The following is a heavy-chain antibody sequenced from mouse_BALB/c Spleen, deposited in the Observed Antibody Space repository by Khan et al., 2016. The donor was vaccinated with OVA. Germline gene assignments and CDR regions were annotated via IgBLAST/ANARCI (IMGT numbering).Heavy chain of an antibody. V-gene: IGHV9-3-1*01. Sequence: QIQLVQSGPELKKPGETVKISCKASGYTFTNYGMNWVKQAPGKGLKWMGWINTYTGEPTYADDFKGRFAFSLETSASTAYLQIINLKNEDTATYFCARPPYFSYVMVYWGQGTSVTVSS. CDR1: GYTFTNYG. J-gene: IGHJ4*01. D-gene: IGHD2-10*01. CDR2: INTYTGEP. CDR3: ARPPYFSYVMVY.